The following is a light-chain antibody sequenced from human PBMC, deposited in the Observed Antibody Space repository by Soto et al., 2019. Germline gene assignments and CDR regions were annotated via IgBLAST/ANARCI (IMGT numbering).Light chain of an antibody. V-gene: IGLV2-14*03. CDR1: SSDIGFYDY. CDR2: DNS. CDR3: QSYDSGLGGYVI. J-gene: IGLJ2*01. Sequence: QSVLTQPASVSGSPGQSITISCHGTSSDIGFYDYVSWYQQYPGRAPRLIIYDNSHRPSGVPDRFSGSKSGTSASLAITGLQAEDEADYYCQSYDSGLGGYVIFGGGTKLTVL.